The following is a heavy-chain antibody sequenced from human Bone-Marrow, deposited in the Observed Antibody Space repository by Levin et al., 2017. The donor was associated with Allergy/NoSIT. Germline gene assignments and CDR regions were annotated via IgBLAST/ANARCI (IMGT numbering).Heavy chain of an antibody. CDR1: GFTFRSYS. D-gene: IGHD4-23*01. V-gene: IGHV3-48*01. CDR2: ITGSGTST. CDR3: ARDQRGNNFFDY. Sequence: GGSLRLSCVASGFTFRSYSMNWVRQAPGKGLEWISYITGSGTSTYYGDSVKGRFTISRDNAKNSLFLQMDSLRGDDTAVYYCARDQRGNNFFDYWGQGTLVTVSS. J-gene: IGHJ4*02.